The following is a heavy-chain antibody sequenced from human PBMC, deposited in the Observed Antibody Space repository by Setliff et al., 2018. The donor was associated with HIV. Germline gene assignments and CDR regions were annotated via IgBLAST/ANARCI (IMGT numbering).Heavy chain of an antibody. D-gene: IGHD1-26*01. CDR3: TRIKWDLPYNPQFDY. Sequence: GGSLRLSCTSSGLIFGDYAMSWVRQAPGKGLEWVGFIRSEAYGGTTEYAASVEGRFTISRDDSKSIAYLRMNSLKAEDTAVYYCTRIKWDLPYNPQFDYWGQGTLVTGLL. CDR2: IRSEAYGGTT. CDR1: GLIFGDYA. V-gene: IGHV3-49*04. J-gene: IGHJ4*02.